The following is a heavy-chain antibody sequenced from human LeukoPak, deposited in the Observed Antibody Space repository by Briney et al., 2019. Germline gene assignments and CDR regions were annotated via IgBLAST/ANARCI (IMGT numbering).Heavy chain of an antibody. CDR3: ARDLHYYDSSGYSNHYYYYYMEV. V-gene: IGHV1-46*01. CDR1: GYTFTSYY. J-gene: IGHJ6*03. CDR2: INPSGGST. Sequence: GASGKVCCKAAGYTFTSYYMHWVRQAPGQGLEWMGIINPSGGSTSYAHEVQGRGTMTRARATSTVYMELSSLSSGDPAVYYCARDLHYYDSSGYSNHYYYYYMEVWGKGNTVTVSS. D-gene: IGHD3-22*01.